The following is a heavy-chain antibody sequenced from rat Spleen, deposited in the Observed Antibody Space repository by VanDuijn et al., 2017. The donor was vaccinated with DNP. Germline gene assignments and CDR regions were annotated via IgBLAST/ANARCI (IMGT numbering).Heavy chain of an antibody. CDR3: AIYFYSGDDWFGY. V-gene: IGHV5-25*01. CDR2: IRSSGGNT. J-gene: IGHJ3*01. Sequence: EVQLVESGGDLVQPGRSLKLSCAASGFTFSDYYMAWVRQAPTKGLAWVAYIRSSGGNTYYPDSVKGRFTISRDVAKNTLYLQMNSLRSEDTATYYCAIYFYSGDDWFGYWGQGTLVTVSS. CDR1: GFTFSDYY. D-gene: IGHD1-1*01.